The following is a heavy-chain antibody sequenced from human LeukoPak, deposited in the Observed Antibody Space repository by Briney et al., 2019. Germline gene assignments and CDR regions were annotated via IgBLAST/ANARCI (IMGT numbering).Heavy chain of an antibody. CDR2: IIPIFGTA. V-gene: IGHV1-69*01. CDR3: AREIVVVAANWFDP. Sequence: GSSVKVSCKASGGTFSSYAISWVRQAPGQGLEWMGGIIPIFGTAYYAQKFQGRVTITADESTSTAYMELSSLRSEDTAVYYCAREIVVVAANWFDPWGQGTLVTVSS. D-gene: IGHD2-15*01. CDR1: GGTFSSYA. J-gene: IGHJ5*02.